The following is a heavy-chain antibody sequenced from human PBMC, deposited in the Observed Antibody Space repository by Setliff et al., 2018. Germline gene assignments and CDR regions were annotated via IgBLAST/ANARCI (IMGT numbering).Heavy chain of an antibody. J-gene: IGHJ6*02. Sequence: GGSLRLSCAASGFTFSSYSMNWVRQAPGKGLEWVSYISGSSSTTYYADSVKGRFTISRDNAKNSLYLQMNSLRAEDTAVYYCARGRLGDGWLRFQSAGGMDVWGQGITVTVSS. V-gene: IGHV3-48*04. D-gene: IGHD5-12*01. CDR1: GFTFSSYS. CDR3: ARGRLGDGWLRFQSAGGMDV. CDR2: ISGSSSTT.